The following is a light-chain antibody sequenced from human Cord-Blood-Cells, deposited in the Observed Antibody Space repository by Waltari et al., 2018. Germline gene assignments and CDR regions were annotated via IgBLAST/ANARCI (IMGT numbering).Light chain of an antibody. CDR1: QCVLYSSNNKND. Sequence: DIVMTQSPDSLALSLGERATINCPSSQCVLYSSNNKNDLAWYHQKPGQPTKLLLYWASTRQSGVPDRFSGSGSGTDFTLTISSLHAEDVAVYYCQQYYSTPPTFGQGTKVEIK. J-gene: IGKJ1*01. CDR3: QQYYSTPPT. CDR2: WAS. V-gene: IGKV4-1*01.